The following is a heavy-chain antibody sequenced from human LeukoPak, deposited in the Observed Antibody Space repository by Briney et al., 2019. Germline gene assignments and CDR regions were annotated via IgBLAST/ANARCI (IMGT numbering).Heavy chain of an antibody. CDR1: GFTFISYW. J-gene: IGHJ1*01. CDR3: ARAPSEIGGYYPEYFRH. CDR2: IKSDGKT. Sequence: PGGSLRLSCAASGFTFISYWMHWVRQAPGKGLVWVSRIKSDGKTNYADSAKGRFTISRDNAKNTVSLQMNSLRAEDTGVYYCARAPSEIGGYYPEYFRHWGQGTLVTVSS. V-gene: IGHV3-74*01. D-gene: IGHD3-22*01.